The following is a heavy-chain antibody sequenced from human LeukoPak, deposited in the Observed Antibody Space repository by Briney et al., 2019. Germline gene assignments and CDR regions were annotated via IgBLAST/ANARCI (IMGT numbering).Heavy chain of an antibody. Sequence: GSSVKVSCKASGGTFSSYAISWVRQAPGQGLEWMGRIIPILGIANYAQKFQGRVTITADKSTSAAYMELSSLRSEDTAVYYCASGFGGYYDSSGYHLDYWGQGTLVTVSS. CDR3: ASGFGGYYDSSGYHLDY. V-gene: IGHV1-69*04. CDR2: IIPILGIA. CDR1: GGTFSSYA. D-gene: IGHD3-22*01. J-gene: IGHJ4*02.